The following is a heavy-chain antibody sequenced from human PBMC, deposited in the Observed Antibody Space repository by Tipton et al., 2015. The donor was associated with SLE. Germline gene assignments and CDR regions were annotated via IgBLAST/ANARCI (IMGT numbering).Heavy chain of an antibody. J-gene: IGHJ4*02. D-gene: IGHD3-22*01. CDR3: ARGPDVYDRSGSYDY. V-gene: IGHV4-34*01. CDR1: GGSFSGYY. Sequence: LRLSCAVYGGSFSGYYWSWIRQPPGKGLEWIGEINHSGSTDYNPSLKSRGTISVDTSKNQFSLKLSSVTAADTAVYYCARGPDVYDRSGSYDYWVQGTLVTVSS. CDR2: INHSGST.